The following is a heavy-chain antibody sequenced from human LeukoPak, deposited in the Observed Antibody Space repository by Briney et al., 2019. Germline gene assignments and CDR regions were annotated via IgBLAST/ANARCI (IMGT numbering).Heavy chain of an antibody. Sequence: GGSLRLSCAASGFTFSNFGMSWVRQAPGRGLEWVSGISGGGDTTYYAESVKGRFTISRDNSKNTLFLQMNSLSAEGTAVYYCAKTNGYYDYWGQGTLVAVSS. V-gene: IGHV3-23*01. J-gene: IGHJ4*02. D-gene: IGHD3-22*01. CDR1: GFTFSNFG. CDR3: AKTNGYYDY. CDR2: ISGGGDTT.